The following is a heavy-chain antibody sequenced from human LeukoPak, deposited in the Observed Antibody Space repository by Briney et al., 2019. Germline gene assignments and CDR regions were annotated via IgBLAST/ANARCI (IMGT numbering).Heavy chain of an antibody. D-gene: IGHD6-19*01. Sequence: PSETLSLTCTVSGGSISSGSYYWSWIRQPAGKGLEWIGRIYTSGSTNYNPSLKSRVTISVDTSKNQFSLKLSSVTAADTAVYYCARVLISGPYYYFDCWGQGTLVTVSS. CDR1: GGSISSGSYY. J-gene: IGHJ4*02. CDR3: ARVLISGPYYYFDC. V-gene: IGHV4-61*02. CDR2: IYTSGST.